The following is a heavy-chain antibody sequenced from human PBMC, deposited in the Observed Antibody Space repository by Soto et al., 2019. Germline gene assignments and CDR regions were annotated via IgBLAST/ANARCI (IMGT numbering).Heavy chain of an antibody. J-gene: IGHJ6*03. D-gene: IGHD5-12*01. CDR3: ARKDSGYADYMDV. Sequence: QVQLQESGPGLVKPSQTLSLTCTVSGGSISRGGYYWSWIRQHPGKGLEWIGYIYYSGGTYYNPSLKSRVTISVDTSENQFSLRLSSVIAADTAVYYCARKDSGYADYMDVWGKGTTVTVSS. V-gene: IGHV4-31*03. CDR1: GGSISRGGYY. CDR2: IYYSGGT.